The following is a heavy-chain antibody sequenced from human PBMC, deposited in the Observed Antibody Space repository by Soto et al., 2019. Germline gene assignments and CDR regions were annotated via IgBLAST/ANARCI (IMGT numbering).Heavy chain of an antibody. CDR1: GDTFTDYY. CDR3: ARGGDVVVWTATLGY. Sequence: QVQLMQSGAEVKKPGASVKLSCKASGDTFTDYYIHWVRQAPGQGLEWMGTVNPSGGQTTYEQHFRRRLNKHGDKPRSTLYMELTSLTYDDKAIYYCARGGDVVVWTATLGYGGQGTLVTVSS. J-gene: IGHJ4*02. V-gene: IGHV1-46*01. D-gene: IGHD2-21*02. CDR2: VNPSGGQT.